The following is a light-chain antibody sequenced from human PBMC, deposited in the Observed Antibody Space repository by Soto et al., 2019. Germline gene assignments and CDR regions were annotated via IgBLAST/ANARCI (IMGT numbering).Light chain of an antibody. CDR2: GAS. CDR1: QSVSSN. J-gene: IGKJ1*01. CDR3: QQGET. V-gene: IGKV3-15*01. Sequence: EIVMTQSPATLSVSPGERATLSCRASQSVSSNLAWYQQKPGQAPRLLIYGASTRATGIPVRFSGSGSETEFTLTISSLQSEDFAVYYCQQGETFGQGTKVEIK.